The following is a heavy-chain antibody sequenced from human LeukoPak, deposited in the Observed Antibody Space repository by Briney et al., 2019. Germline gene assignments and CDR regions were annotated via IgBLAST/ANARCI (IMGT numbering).Heavy chain of an antibody. CDR3: AKVLYGSGSYYFSYFDY. CDR2: TGSTGVST. Sequence: PGGSLRLSCAASGFTFSSYAMNWVRQAPGKGLEWVSGTGSTGVSTFYADSVKGRFTVSRDNSKNTLSLQMNSLRAEDTAVYYCAKVLYGSGSYYFSYFDYWGQGTLVTVSS. D-gene: IGHD3-10*01. V-gene: IGHV3-23*01. J-gene: IGHJ4*02. CDR1: GFTFSSYA.